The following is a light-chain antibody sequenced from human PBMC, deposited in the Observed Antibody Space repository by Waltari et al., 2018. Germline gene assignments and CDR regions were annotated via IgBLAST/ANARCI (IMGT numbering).Light chain of an antibody. J-gene: IGKJ1*01. Sequence: DIQMTQSPSSLSASVGDTVTITCRASQSISIWLDWYQQKPGKAPKVLIYKASSLQSGVPSRFSGRGSGTEFTLTISSLQPEDFATYYCLPYISSPWTFGQGTKVEI. CDR1: QSISIW. CDR2: KAS. CDR3: LPYISSPWT. V-gene: IGKV1-12*01.